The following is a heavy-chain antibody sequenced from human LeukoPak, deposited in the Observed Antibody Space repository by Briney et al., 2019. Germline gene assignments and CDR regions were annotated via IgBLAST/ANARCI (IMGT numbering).Heavy chain of an antibody. CDR3: ARQGSCDSTRCYVYYHSGMDV. CDR1: GYRFTTYW. D-gene: IGHD2-2*01. V-gene: IGHV5-51*01. J-gene: IGHJ6*02. CDR2: INPDNSDT. Sequence: GESLKISCKGSGYRFTTYWIGWVRQMPGKGLEWMGIINPDNSDTRYSPSFQGQVTISVDKSTSTAYLQWSSLKTSDTAMYYCARQGSCDSTRCYVYYHSGMDVWGQGTTVTVSS.